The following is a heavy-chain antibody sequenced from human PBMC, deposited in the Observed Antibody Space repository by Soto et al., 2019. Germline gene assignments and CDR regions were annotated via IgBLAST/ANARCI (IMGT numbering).Heavy chain of an antibody. V-gene: IGHV3-23*01. D-gene: IGHD1-1*01. J-gene: IGHJ6*03. CDR1: GFTFSTYA. Sequence: EVQLLESGGALVQPGGSLRLSCAASGFTFSTYAMSWVRQAPGKGLEWVSGISVSGGVTYYADSVKGRFTISRDNSKNTLYPQMNSLRAEDTAVYYCAKCGSQLYYYYMDVWGKGTTVTDSS. CDR2: ISVSGGVT. CDR3: AKCGSQLYYYYMDV.